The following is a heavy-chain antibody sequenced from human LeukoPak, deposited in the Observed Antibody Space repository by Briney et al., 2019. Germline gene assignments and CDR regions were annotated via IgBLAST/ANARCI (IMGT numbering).Heavy chain of an antibody. CDR3: AEETVAAPPIDY. D-gene: IGHD6-19*01. CDR1: GFTFSSYA. J-gene: IGHJ4*02. Sequence: GGSLRLSCAASGFTFSSYAMSWVRQAPGKGLEWVSAISGSAYSTYYADSAKGRFTISRDNSKNTLYLQMNSLRAEDTAVYYCAEETVAAPPIDYWGQGTLVTVSS. V-gene: IGHV3-23*01. CDR2: ISGSAYST.